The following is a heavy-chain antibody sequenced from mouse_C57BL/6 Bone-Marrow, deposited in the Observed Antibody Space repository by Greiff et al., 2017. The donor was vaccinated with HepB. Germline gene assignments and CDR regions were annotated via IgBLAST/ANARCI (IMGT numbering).Heavy chain of an antibody. CDR3: ARGGMADYAMDY. CDR2: IYPGSGST. V-gene: IGHV1-55*01. Sequence: QVQLKQPGAELVKPGASVKMSCKASGYTFTSYWITWVKQRPGQGLEWIGDIYPGSGSTNYNEKFKSKATLTVDTSSSTAYMQLSSLTSEDSAVYYCARGGMADYAMDYWGQGTSVTVSS. D-gene: IGHD2-3*01. CDR1: GYTFTSYW. J-gene: IGHJ4*01.